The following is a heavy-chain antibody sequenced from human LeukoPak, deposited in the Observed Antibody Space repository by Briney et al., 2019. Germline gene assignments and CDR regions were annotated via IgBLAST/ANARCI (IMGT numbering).Heavy chain of an antibody. CDR3: ATGFSGNGVGF. CDR1: GFTFSRYA. J-gene: IGHJ4*02. D-gene: IGHD5-12*01. CDR2: ISGSAGST. V-gene: IGHV3-23*01. Sequence: GGSLRLSCAASGFTFSRYAMSWVRQAPGKGLEWVSTISGSAGSTYYADSVKGRFTISGDNSKNTLYLQMNSLRAEDTAVYYCATGFSGNGVGFWGQGTLVTVSS.